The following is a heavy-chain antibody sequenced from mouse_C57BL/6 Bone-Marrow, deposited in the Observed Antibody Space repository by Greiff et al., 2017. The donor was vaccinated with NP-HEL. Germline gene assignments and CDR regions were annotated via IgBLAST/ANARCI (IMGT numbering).Heavy chain of an antibody. CDR1: GYTFTDYA. D-gene: IGHD2-4*01. V-gene: IGHV1-67*01. CDR3: ARSEGYDYLWYFDV. CDR2: ISTYYGDA. Sequence: VNVVESGPELVRPGVSVKISCKGSGYTFTDYAMHWVKQSHAKSLEWIGVISTYYGDASYNQKFKDKATMTVDKSSSTAYMELARLTSEDSAVYYCARSEGYDYLWYFDVWGTGTTVTVSS. J-gene: IGHJ1*03.